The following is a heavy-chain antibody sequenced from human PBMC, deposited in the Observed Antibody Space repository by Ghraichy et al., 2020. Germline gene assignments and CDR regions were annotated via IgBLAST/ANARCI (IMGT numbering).Heavy chain of an antibody. Sequence: SETLSLTCTVSGGSISSGGYYWSWIRQHPGKGLEWIGYIYYSGSTYYNPSLKSRVTISVDTSKNQFSLKLSSVTAADTAVYYCARDIVTTPVRFDYWAREPGSPSPQ. CDR3: ARDIVTTPVRFDY. J-gene: IGHJ4*02. V-gene: IGHV4-31*03. CDR2: IYYSGST. CDR1: GGSISSGGYY. D-gene: IGHD4-17*01.